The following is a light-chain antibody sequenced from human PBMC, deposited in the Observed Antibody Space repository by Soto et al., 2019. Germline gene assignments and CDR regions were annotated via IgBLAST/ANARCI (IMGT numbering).Light chain of an antibody. CDR3: SSNKIGSTYV. CDR2: DVT. V-gene: IGLV2-11*01. CDR1: SSDVGGYNY. Sequence: QSSLTQPRSVSGSPGQSVTISCTGTSSDVGGYNYVSWYQHHPGKAPKLMIYDVTKRPSGVRDRFSASKSGNTASLTISGLQAEEEALYYCSSNKIGSTYVFGSGSKVTVL. J-gene: IGLJ1*01.